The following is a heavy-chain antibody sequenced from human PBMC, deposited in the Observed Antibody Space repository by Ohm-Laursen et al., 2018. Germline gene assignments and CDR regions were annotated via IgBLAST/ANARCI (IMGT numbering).Heavy chain of an antibody. CDR1: GYSFISYW. CDR3: ARGRSSGYDSFDM. V-gene: IGHV5-51*01. J-gene: IGHJ3*02. CDR2: IYPGDSDT. D-gene: IGHD3-22*01. Sequence: ESLRISCNGSGYSFISYWIGWVRQMPGKGLEWMGIIYPGDSDTRYSPSFEGQVTIAGDKSISTAYLQWSSLKASDTAMYYCARGRSSGYDSFDMWGQGTMVTVSS.